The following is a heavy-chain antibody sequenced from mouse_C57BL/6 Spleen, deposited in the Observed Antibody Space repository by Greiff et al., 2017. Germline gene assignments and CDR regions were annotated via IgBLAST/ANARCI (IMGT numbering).Heavy chain of an antibody. J-gene: IGHJ1*03. CDR2: VYPGSGST. D-gene: IGHD1-1*01. V-gene: IGHV1-55*01. Sequence: VQLQQPGAELVKPGASVKLSCKASGYTFTSYWITWVKQRPGPGLEWVGDVYPGSGSTNYNEKFKSKATLTVDTTSSTAYMQLSSLTSEDSAVYYCARGASYYGSRGWYFEVWGTGTTVTVAS. CDR1: GYTFTSYW. CDR3: ARGASYYGSRGWYFEV.